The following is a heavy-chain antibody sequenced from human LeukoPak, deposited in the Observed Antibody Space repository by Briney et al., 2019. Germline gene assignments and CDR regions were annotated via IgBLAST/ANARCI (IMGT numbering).Heavy chain of an antibody. V-gene: IGHV3-43*01. J-gene: IGHJ3*02. CDR2: ISWDGGST. CDR3: ARLDWVRMGAFDI. CDR1: GFTFDDYT. Sequence: PGGSLRLCCAASGFTFDDYTMHWVRQAPGKGLEWVSLISWDGGSTYYADSVKGRFTISRDNSKNSLYLQMNSLRTEDTALYYCARLDWVRMGAFDIWGQGTMVTVSS. D-gene: IGHD3-9*01.